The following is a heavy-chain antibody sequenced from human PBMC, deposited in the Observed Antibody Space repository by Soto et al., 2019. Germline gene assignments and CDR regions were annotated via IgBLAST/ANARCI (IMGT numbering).Heavy chain of an antibody. V-gene: IGHV1-69*06. J-gene: IGHJ6*02. Sequence: QVQLVQSGAEAKKPGSSVKVSCKTSGGTFSSYAISWVRQAPGQGLEWMGGIVPLFRTTNYAQKFQGRVNNTAENATDTVYMGVRGPKIWNTAGYYWGRGGYRCTWSNLLDRSGLDVWGQGTTVTVSS. CDR1: GGTFSSYA. D-gene: IGHD5-12*01. CDR3: GRGGYRCTWSNLLDRSGLDV. CDR2: IVPLFRTT.